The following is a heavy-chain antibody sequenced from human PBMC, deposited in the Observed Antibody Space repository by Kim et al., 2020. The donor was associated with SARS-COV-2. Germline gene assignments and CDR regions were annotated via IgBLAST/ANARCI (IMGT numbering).Heavy chain of an antibody. CDR2: IIPIFSAP. CDR1: GGTFSRYA. D-gene: IGHD3-10*01. CDR3: ARDAGYGSGSLGLDV. J-gene: IGHJ6*02. Sequence: SVKVSCKASGGTFSRYAMNWVRQAPGQGLEWMGGIIPIFSAPKYAQKFQGRVTITADESTNTAYMELSTLRSDDTAVYYCARDAGYGSGSLGLDVWGQGTTVIVPS. V-gene: IGHV1-69*13.